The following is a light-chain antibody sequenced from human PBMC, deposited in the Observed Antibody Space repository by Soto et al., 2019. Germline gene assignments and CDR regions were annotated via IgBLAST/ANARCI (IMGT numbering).Light chain of an antibody. J-gene: IGKJ1*01. CDR2: GAS. CDR1: QSVSSSY. CDR3: QQYDDWPPWT. Sequence: EIVLTQSPGTLSLSPGERATLSCRAIQSVSSSYLAWYQQKPGQAPRLLIYGASTRATGTPPRFRGSGSGTEFTLTISSLQSEDSAVYYCQQYDDWPPWTFGPGTKVDIK. V-gene: IGKV3-15*01.